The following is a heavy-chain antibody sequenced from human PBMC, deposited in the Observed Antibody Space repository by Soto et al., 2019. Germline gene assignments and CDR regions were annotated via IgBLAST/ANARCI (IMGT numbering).Heavy chain of an antibody. CDR3: ARGPASDAYYFDY. V-gene: IGHV3-21*01. Sequence: GGSLRLSCAASGFTFSSYSMNWVRQAPGKGLEWVSSISSSSSYIYYADSVKGRFTISRDNAKNSLYLQMSSLRAEDTAVYYCARGPASDAYYFDYWGQGTLVTVSS. CDR1: GFTFSSYS. J-gene: IGHJ4*02. CDR2: ISSSSSYI.